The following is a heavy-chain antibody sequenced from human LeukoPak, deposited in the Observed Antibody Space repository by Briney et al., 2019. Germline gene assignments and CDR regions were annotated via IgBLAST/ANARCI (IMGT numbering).Heavy chain of an antibody. J-gene: IGHJ4*02. CDR3: LKGGWAAIGPPKD. Sequence: PGGSLRLSCAASGFXFYNYAISWVRQAPGKGLEWVSIISGGGGTSTYYADSVKGRFTISRDNSKNTLYLQMNNVRPEDTAVYHCLKGGWAAIGPPKDWGPGTLVTVSS. V-gene: IGHV3-23*01. CDR2: ISGGGGTST. D-gene: IGHD3/OR15-3a*01. CDR1: GFXFYNYA.